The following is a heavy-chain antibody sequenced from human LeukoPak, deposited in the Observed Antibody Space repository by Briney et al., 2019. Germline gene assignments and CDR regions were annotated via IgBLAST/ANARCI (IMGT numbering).Heavy chain of an antibody. J-gene: IGHJ3*01. CDR1: GFTFSSYW. D-gene: IGHD3-10*02. V-gene: IGHV3-7*01. CDR3: AKFFTGEYVRAFDV. Sequence: GGSLRLSCAASGFTFSSYWMSWVRQAPGKGLEWVANIKQDGSEKYYVDSVKGRFTISRDNAKNSLHLQMNSLRAEDTAVYYCAKFFTGEYVRAFDVWGQGTMVTVSS. CDR2: IKQDGSEK.